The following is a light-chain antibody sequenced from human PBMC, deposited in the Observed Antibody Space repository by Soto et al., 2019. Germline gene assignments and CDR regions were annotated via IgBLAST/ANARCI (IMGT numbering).Light chain of an antibody. V-gene: IGLV2-14*03. J-gene: IGLJ1*01. Sequence: QSALTQPASVSASPGQSITISCTGTSSDVGGSNFVSWYQQHPGKPPKLIIYDVATRPSGVSNRFSGSKSGSTASLIISRLQTEDEADYYCCLYIGATTYVFGTGTKLTVL. CDR2: DVA. CDR3: CLYIGATTYV. CDR1: SSDVGGSNF.